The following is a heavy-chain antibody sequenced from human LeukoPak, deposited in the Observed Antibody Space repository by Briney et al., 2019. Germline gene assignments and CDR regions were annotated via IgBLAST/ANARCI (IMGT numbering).Heavy chain of an antibody. D-gene: IGHD1-26*01. CDR1: GYNFATYW. CDR3: ARRDSLVDTYYFDY. Sequence: GESLKISCTGSGYNFATYWIAWVRQMPGKGLEWTGIIYPDDSDTRVNPSFQGQVTISADKSISTAYLQWSSLKASDTAMYYCARRDSLVDTYYFDYWGQGTLVTVSS. V-gene: IGHV5-51*01. J-gene: IGHJ4*02. CDR2: IYPDDSDT.